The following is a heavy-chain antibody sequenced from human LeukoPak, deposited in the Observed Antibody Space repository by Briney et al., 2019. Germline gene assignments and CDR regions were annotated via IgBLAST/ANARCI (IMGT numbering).Heavy chain of an antibody. CDR2: INPNTGGA. D-gene: IGHD1-14*01. V-gene: IGHV1-2*02. Sequence: ASVKVSCKASGYTFTGYYIHWVRQAPGQGLEYVGWINPNTGGASYAQKFRGRVTMSRDTSITTVCMELTRLTSDDSAVYYCARGHPSAEPPDYWGQGSLVTVSS. J-gene: IGHJ4*02. CDR3: ARGHPSAEPPDY. CDR1: GYTFTGYY.